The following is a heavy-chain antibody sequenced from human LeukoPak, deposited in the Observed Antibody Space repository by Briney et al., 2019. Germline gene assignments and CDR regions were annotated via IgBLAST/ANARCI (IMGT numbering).Heavy chain of an antibody. CDR1: GFTFSSYW. J-gene: IGHJ4*02. CDR3: ARVWNALG. CDR2: INTDGSST. V-gene: IGHV3-74*01. D-gene: IGHD1-1*01. Sequence: PGGSLRLSCAASGFTFSSYWMHWVRQAPGKGLLWVSRINTDGSSTSYADSVKGRFTISRDNAKNTLYLQMNRLRAEDTAVYYCARVWNALGWGQGTLVSVS.